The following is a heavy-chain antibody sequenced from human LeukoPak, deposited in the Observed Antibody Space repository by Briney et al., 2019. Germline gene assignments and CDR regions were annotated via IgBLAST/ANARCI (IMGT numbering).Heavy chain of an antibody. D-gene: IGHD3-3*01. CDR1: GFTFSSYA. J-gene: IGHJ4*02. CDR3: AKEGLRFLEWPLDY. CDR2: ISGSGGST. Sequence: HPGRSLRLSCAASGFTFSSYAMSWVRQAPGKGLEWVSAISGSGGSTYYADSVKGRFTISRDNSKNTLYLQMNSLRAEDTAVYYCAKEGLRFLEWPLDYWGQGTLVTVSS. V-gene: IGHV3-23*01.